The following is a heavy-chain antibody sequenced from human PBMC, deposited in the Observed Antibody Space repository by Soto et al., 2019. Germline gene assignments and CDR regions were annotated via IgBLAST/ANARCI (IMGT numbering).Heavy chain of an antibody. CDR1: GDSVSSDAKY. Sequence: LALTCSVSGDSVSSDAKYRTWIRQPPGKTLEWVGFILSSGGTSTNPSLRSRLSMSVATARNQISMRLTSATAADSSVEFCAKGFSSGLYVDPWGRGTQVTVS. CDR2: ILSSGGT. D-gene: IGHD6-19*01. V-gene: IGHV4-61*08. J-gene: IGHJ5*02. CDR3: AKGFSSGLYVDP.